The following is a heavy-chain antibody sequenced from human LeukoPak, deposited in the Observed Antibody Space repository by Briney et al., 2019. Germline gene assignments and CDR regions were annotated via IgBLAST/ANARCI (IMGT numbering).Heavy chain of an antibody. D-gene: IGHD3-10*01. CDR1: GGSISSYY. Sequence: SETLSLTCTVSGGSISSYYWSWIRQPPGKGLEWIGYIYYSGSTNYNPSLKSRVTISVDTSKNQFSLKLSSVTAADTAVYYCARRSDYGSGSYFDYWGQGTLVTVSS. J-gene: IGHJ4*02. CDR2: IYYSGST. CDR3: ARRSDYGSGSYFDY. V-gene: IGHV4-59*01.